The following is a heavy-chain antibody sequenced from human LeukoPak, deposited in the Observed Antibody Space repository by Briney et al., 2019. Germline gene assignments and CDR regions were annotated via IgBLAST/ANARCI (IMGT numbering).Heavy chain of an antibody. J-gene: IGHJ4*02. CDR2: ISAYNGNT. CDR1: GYTFTSYG. V-gene: IGHV1-18*01. CDR3: VRDPLEWSENYFDY. Sequence: GASVKVSCKASGYTFTSYGISWVRQAPGQGLEWMGWISAYNGNTNYAQKLQGRVTMTTDTSTSTAYMELRSLRSDDTAVYYCVRDPLEWSENYFDYWGQGTLVTVSS. D-gene: IGHD3-3*01.